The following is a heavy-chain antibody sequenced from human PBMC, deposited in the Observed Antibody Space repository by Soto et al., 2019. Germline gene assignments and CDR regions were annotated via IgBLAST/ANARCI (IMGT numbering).Heavy chain of an antibody. CDR2: IYPSVSS. Sequence: SETLSLTCSVSGFAISRGYYWSWVRQPPGKGLEWIGSIYPSVSSYHNPSLATRLRLSIGTSKNQFTLNLTSVTAADTALYFCAREKVGTTFFDNWGQGIQVTVSS. D-gene: IGHD1-1*01. CDR3: AREKVGTTFFDN. CDR1: GFAISRGYY. J-gene: IGHJ4*02. V-gene: IGHV4-38-2*02.